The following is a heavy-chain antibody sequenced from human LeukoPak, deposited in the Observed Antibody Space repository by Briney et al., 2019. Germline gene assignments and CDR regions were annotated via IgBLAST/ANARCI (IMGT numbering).Heavy chain of an antibody. D-gene: IGHD3-10*01. V-gene: IGHV3-49*04. CDR2: IRSKAYGGTT. CDR1: GFTFGDYA. J-gene: IGHJ4*02. CDR3: TRGLLWFGELYPDY. Sequence: GGSLRLSCTASGFTFGDYAMSWVRQAPGKGLEWVGFIRSKAYGGTTEYAASVKGRFTISRDDSKIIAYLQMNSLKTEDTAVYYCTRGLLWFGELYPDYWGQGALVTVSS.